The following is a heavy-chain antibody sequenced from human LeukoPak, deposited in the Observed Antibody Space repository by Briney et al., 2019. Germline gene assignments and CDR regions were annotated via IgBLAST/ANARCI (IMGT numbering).Heavy chain of an antibody. V-gene: IGHV1-46*01. J-gene: IGHJ4*02. D-gene: IGHD6-19*01. Sequence: ASVKLSCKASGYTFTSCFIHWVRQAPGQGLEWMGVINPSGGSTSYAQKFQGRVTMTRDTSTSTVSMELSSLRFEDTAVYYCARGPYSGDWHFDFWGQGTLVTVSS. CDR2: INPSGGST. CDR1: GYTFTSCF. CDR3: ARGPYSGDWHFDF.